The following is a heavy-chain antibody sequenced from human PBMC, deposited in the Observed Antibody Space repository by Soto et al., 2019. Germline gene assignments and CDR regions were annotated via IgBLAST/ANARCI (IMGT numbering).Heavy chain of an antibody. V-gene: IGHV3-64*07. J-gene: IGHJ4*02. CDR2: ISSDGGTT. D-gene: IGHD4-17*01. CDR3: ARSDVVTTIFTKHYFFDY. Sequence: EVQLVESGGGLVQPGGSLRLSCAVSGFTFSNYAMHWVRQAPGKGLEYVSAISSDGGTTYYADSVKGRFSISRDNSKNTQYLQMGSLRAEDMAVYYCARSDVVTTIFTKHYFFDYWGQGTLVTVSS. CDR1: GFTFSNYA.